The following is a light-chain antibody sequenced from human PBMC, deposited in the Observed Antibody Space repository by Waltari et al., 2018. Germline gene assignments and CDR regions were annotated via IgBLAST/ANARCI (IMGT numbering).Light chain of an antibody. CDR3: QQYTSYPLT. Sequence: IEMNQSPSSLSAFVGDRATITCRASKVITRWLAWYQQKPGKAPKSLISTISTLQTGVPSRFSGSGSGTEFTLTISSLQPEDFATYYCQQYTSYPLTFGGGTKVEIK. J-gene: IGKJ4*01. CDR2: TIS. V-gene: IGKV1D-16*01. CDR1: KVITRW.